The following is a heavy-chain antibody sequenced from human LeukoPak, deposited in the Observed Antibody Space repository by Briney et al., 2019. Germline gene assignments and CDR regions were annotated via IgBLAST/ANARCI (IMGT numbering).Heavy chain of an antibody. J-gene: IGHJ4*02. Sequence: PGGSLRLSCAASGFTFSSYAMSWVRQAPGKGLEWVSAISGSGGSTYYADSVKGRFTISRDNSKNTLYLQMNSLRAEDTAVYYCAKSGSRLLWFGELQYYFDYWGQGTLVTVSS. CDR2: ISGSGGST. V-gene: IGHV3-23*01. CDR3: AKSGSRLLWFGELQYYFDY. D-gene: IGHD3-10*01. CDR1: GFTFSSYA.